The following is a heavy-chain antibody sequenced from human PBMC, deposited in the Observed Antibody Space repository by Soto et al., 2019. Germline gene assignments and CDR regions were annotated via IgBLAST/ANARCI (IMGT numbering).Heavy chain of an antibody. CDR1: GFTFSSYS. CDR3: ARGLGVRFLEWVSPLGY. CDR2: ISSSSSYI. Sequence: EVQLVESGGGLVKPGGSLRLSCAASGFTFSSYSMNWVRQAPGKGLEWVSSISSSSSYIYYADSVKGRFTISRDNAKNSLYLQMNSLRAEDTAVYYCARGLGVRFLEWVSPLGYWGQGTLVTVSS. J-gene: IGHJ4*02. D-gene: IGHD3-3*01. V-gene: IGHV3-21*01.